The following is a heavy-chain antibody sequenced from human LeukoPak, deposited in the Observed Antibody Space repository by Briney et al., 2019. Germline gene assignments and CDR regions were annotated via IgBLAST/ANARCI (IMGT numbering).Heavy chain of an antibody. CDR3: AKERDTAVVTVDY. CDR1: GFTFSSYG. CDR2: IRYDGSNK. D-gene: IGHD5-18*01. J-gene: IGHJ4*02. V-gene: IGHV3-30*02. Sequence: GGSLRLSCAASGFTFSSYGMHWVREAPGKGLEWVAFIRYDGSNKYYADSVKGRFTSSRDNSKITLYLQMNSLRAEDTAVYYCAKERDTAVVTVDYWGQGTLVTVSS.